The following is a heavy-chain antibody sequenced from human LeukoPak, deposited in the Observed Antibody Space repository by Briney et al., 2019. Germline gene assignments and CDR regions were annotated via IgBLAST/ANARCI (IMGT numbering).Heavy chain of an antibody. J-gene: IGHJ6*02. V-gene: IGHV4-59*01. Sequence: SETLSLTCTVSGGSISSYYWSWIRQPPGKGLEWSGYIYYSGSTNYNPSLKSRVTISVDTSKNQFSLKLSSVTAADTAVYYCARGSRVVRVPGYYYGMDVWGQGTTVTVSS. CDR1: GGSISSYY. CDR2: IYYSGST. CDR3: ARGSRVVRVPGYYYGMDV. D-gene: IGHD3-10*01.